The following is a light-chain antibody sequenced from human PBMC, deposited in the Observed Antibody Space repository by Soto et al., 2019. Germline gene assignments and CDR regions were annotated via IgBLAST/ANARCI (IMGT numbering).Light chain of an antibody. V-gene: IGLV2-11*01. CDR3: CSYVGSYTSYV. Sequence: QSALTQPRSVSGSTGQSVTISCTGTSSDVGGYNFVSWYQQHPGKAPKFMIYDVTKRPSGVPDRFSGSKSGNTASLTISGLQAEDEAYYYCCSYVGSYTSYVFGTGTKLTV. CDR2: DVT. J-gene: IGLJ1*01. CDR1: SSDVGGYNF.